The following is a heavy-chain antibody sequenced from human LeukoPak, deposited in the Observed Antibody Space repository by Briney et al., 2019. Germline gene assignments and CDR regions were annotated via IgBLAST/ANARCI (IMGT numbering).Heavy chain of an antibody. CDR1: GGTFSSYA. CDR3: ARDPSYYYDSSGYPIDY. CDR2: IIPILGIA. Sequence: SVKVSCKASGGTFSSYAISWVRQAPGQGLEWMGRIIPILGIANYAQRFQGRVTITADKSTSTAYMELSSLRSEDTAVYYCARDPSYYYDSSGYPIDYWGQGTLVTVSS. J-gene: IGHJ4*02. V-gene: IGHV1-69*04. D-gene: IGHD3-22*01.